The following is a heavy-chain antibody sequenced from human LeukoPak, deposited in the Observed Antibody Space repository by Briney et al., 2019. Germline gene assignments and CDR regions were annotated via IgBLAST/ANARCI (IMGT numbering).Heavy chain of an antibody. CDR2: TYYRSKWSS. V-gene: IGHV6-1*01. CDR3: AREGGHYYYIDV. D-gene: IGHD3-16*01. CDR1: GDSVSSNSAA. J-gene: IGHJ6*03. Sequence: SQTLSLTCAISGDSVSSNSAAWHWVRQSPSRGLEWLGRTYYRSKWSSDYAVSMKSRITIKPDTSKNQFSLQLNSVTPEDTAEYFCAREGGHYYYIDVWGKGTTVTVSS.